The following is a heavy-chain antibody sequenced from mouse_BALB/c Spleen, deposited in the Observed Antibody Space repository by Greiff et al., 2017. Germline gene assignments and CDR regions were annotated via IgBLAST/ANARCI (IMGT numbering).Heavy chain of an antibody. J-gene: IGHJ4*01. CDR1: GFTFSSYT. CDR2: ISNGGGST. D-gene: IGHD2-10*02. V-gene: IGHV5-12-2*01. Sequence: EVMLVESGGGLVQPGGSLKLSCAASGFTFSSYTMSWVRQTPEKRLEWVAYISNGGGSTYYPDTVKGRFTISRDNAKNTLYLQMSSLKSEDTAMYYCARSYGNYAMDYWGQGTSVTVSS. CDR3: ARSYGNYAMDY.